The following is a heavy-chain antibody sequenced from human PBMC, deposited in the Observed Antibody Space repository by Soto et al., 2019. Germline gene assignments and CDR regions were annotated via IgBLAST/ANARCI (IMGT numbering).Heavy chain of an antibody. V-gene: IGHV4-59*01. J-gene: IGHJ4*02. CDR1: GGCMSSYY. Sequence: ETRSLTCTVAGGCMSSYYWIWIRQPPGKGLEWIGYIYYSGSTNYNPSLKSRVTISVDTSKNQFSLKLSSVTAADTAVCYCAIDHSTAMATYYFDYWGQGTLVTASS. CDR3: AIDHSTAMATYYFDY. CDR2: IYYSGST. D-gene: IGHD5-18*01.